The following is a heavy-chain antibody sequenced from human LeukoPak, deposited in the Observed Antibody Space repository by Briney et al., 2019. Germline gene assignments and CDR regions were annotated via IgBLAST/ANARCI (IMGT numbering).Heavy chain of an antibody. Sequence: PGRSLRLSCAASGFTFSSYGMHWVRQAPGKGLEWVAVIWYDGSNKYYADSVKGRFTISRGNSKNTLYLQMNSLRGEDTAVYYCARDRYGSGSYPLYTFDYWGQGTLVTVSS. CDR2: IWYDGSNK. CDR1: GFTFSSYG. V-gene: IGHV3-33*01. J-gene: IGHJ4*02. D-gene: IGHD3-10*01. CDR3: ARDRYGSGSYPLYTFDY.